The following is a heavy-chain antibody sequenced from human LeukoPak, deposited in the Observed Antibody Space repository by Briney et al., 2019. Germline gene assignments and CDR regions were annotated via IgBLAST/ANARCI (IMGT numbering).Heavy chain of an antibody. CDR1: GFMFDDYA. J-gene: IGHJ6*03. CDR3: ARDAYYYGSGSPYYYYYMDV. Sequence: GGSLRLSCAAAGFMFDDYAMHWVRQAPGKGLEWLSVISWDGGGTHYADSVKGRFTISRDNAKNSLYLQMNSLRAEDTALYYCARDAYYYGSGSPYYYYYMDVWGKGTTVTVSS. V-gene: IGHV3-43D*03. D-gene: IGHD3-10*01. CDR2: ISWDGGGT.